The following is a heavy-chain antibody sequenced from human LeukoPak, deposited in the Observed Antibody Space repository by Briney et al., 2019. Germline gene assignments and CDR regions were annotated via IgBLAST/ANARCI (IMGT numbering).Heavy chain of an antibody. CDR3: ARDGGHCSGGSCYYDYYYYYYMDV. J-gene: IGHJ6*03. V-gene: IGHV3-21*01. CDR2: ISSSSSNV. Sequence: RGSLRLSCAASGFTFSSYSMNWVRQAPGKGLEWVSSISSSSSNVYYADSVKGRFTISRDNAENSLFLQMNSLRAEDTAVYYCARDGGHCSGGSCYYDYYYYYYMDVWGKGTTVTVSS. CDR1: GFTFSSYS. D-gene: IGHD2-15*01.